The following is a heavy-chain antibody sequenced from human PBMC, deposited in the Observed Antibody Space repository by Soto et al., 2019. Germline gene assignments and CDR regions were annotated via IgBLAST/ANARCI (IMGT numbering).Heavy chain of an antibody. Sequence: EASVKVSCKASGYTFTSYGISWVRQAPGQGLEWMGWTSAYNGNTNYAQKLQGRVTMTTDTSTSTAYMELRSLRSDDTAVYYCARDMYGHDAFDIWGQGTMVTVSS. CDR3: ARDMYGHDAFDI. CDR2: TSAYNGNT. D-gene: IGHD2-8*01. V-gene: IGHV1-18*01. J-gene: IGHJ3*02. CDR1: GYTFTSYG.